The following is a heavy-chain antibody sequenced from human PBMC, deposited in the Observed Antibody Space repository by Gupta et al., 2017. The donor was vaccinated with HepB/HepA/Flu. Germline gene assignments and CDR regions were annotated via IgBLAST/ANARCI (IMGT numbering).Heavy chain of an antibody. CDR2: IYSSGST. D-gene: IGHD4-17*01. Sequence: QLQLQESGPGLVNSSETLSLTCAVSGGSMNSISYHWGWVRQPTGRDLEWIGSIYSSGSTSYNPSLKGRVTISADNPNNHFSRRLDSVTATDTAIYFCVRHPTYAWFDPWGQGTLVTVSS. J-gene: IGHJ5*02. V-gene: IGHV4-39*01. CDR1: GGSMNSISYH. CDR3: VRHPTYAWFDP.